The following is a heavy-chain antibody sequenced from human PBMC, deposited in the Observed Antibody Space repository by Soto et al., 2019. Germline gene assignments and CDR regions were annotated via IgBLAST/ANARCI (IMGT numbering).Heavy chain of an antibody. CDR2: ILSLESHK. CDR1: GFNFSDYY. J-gene: IGHJ4*02. CDR3: ATGLKDASNRPSFDS. Sequence: LRLSCSGSGFNFSDYYMNWIRQTPVKGLEWVSSILSLESHKYYAASVMGRFSISRDNAKKSLFLQMNNLRAEDTGIYFCATGLKDASNRPSFDSWGPGTPVTVSS. D-gene: IGHD3-16*01. V-gene: IGHV3-11*01.